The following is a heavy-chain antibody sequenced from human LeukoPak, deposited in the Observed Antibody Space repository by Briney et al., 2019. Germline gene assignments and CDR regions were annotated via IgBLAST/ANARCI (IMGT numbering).Heavy chain of an antibody. V-gene: IGHV3-23*01. Sequence: GGSLRLSCAASGFTFSSYAMIWVRQAPGKGLEWVSTISGSGGSTYYADSVKGRFTISRDNSKNTLYLQMNCLRAEDTAVYYCAKGAVAGNYYYYGMDVWGQGTTVTVSS. J-gene: IGHJ6*02. CDR2: ISGSGGST. D-gene: IGHD6-19*01. CDR1: GFTFSSYA. CDR3: AKGAVAGNYYYYGMDV.